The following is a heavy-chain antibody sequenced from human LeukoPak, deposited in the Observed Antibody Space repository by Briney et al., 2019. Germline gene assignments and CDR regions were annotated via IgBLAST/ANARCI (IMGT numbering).Heavy chain of an antibody. CDR3: ASSDFRFGESARWYFDY. Sequence: SETLSLTCAVSGGSISSGGYSWSWIRQPPGKGLEWIGYIYHSGSTYYNPSLKSRVTISVDRSKNQFSLKLSSVTAADTAVYYRASSDFRFGESARWYFDYWGQGTLVTVSS. D-gene: IGHD3-10*01. CDR2: IYHSGST. V-gene: IGHV4-30-2*01. CDR1: GGSISSGGYS. J-gene: IGHJ4*02.